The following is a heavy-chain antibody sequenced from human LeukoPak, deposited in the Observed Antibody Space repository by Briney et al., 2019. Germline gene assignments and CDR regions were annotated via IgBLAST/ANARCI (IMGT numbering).Heavy chain of an antibody. CDR1: GGSISSGGYY. D-gene: IGHD2-15*01. CDR3: AGGSPDAFDI. CDR2: IYYSGST. Sequence: PSETLSLTCTVSGGSISSGGYYWSWIRQHPGKGLEWIGYIYYSGSTYYNPSLKSRVTISVDTSKNQFSLKLSSETAADTAVYYCAGGSPDAFDIWGQGTMVTVSS. J-gene: IGHJ3*02. V-gene: IGHV4-31*03.